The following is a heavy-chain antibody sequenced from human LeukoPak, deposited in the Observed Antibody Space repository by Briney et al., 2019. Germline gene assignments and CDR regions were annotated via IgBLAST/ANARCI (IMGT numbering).Heavy chain of an antibody. Sequence: ASVKVSYKASGYTFTGYYMHWVRQAPGRGLEWMGWINPNSGGTNYAQKFQGRVTMTRDTSISTAYMELSRLRSDDTAVYYCARDSGGYYLTDYWGQGTLVTVSS. CDR1: GYTFTGYY. J-gene: IGHJ4*02. CDR2: INPNSGGT. D-gene: IGHD3-22*01. V-gene: IGHV1-2*02. CDR3: ARDSGGYYLTDY.